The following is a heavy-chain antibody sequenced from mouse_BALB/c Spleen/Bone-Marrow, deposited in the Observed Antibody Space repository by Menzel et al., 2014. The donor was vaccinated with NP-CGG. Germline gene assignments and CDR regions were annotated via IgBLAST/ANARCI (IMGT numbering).Heavy chain of an antibody. J-gene: IGHJ2*01. CDR3: TSWDY. CDR2: IYPGSGST. Sequence: LQQSGSELVRPGASVKLSCKASGYTFTSYWMHWVKQRHGQGLEWSGNIYPGSGSTNYDEKLKSKGTLTVDTSSSTAYMHLSSLTSEDSAVYYCTSWDYWGQGTTLTVSS. CDR1: GYTFTSYW. V-gene: IGHV1S22*01.